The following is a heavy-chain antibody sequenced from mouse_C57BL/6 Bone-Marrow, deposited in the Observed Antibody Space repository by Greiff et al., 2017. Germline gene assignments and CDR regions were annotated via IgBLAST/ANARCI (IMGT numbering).Heavy chain of an antibody. CDR1: GFTFSSYA. Sequence: EVMLVESGEGLVKPGGSLKLSCAASGFTFSSYAMSWVRQTPEKRLEWVAYLSSGGDYIYYADTVQGRFTISRDNARNTLYLQMSSLKSEDTAMYYRTRDIYGSSPYYYAMYDWGQGTSVTGSS. J-gene: IGHJ4*01. CDR2: LSSGGDYI. D-gene: IGHD1-1*01. V-gene: IGHV5-9-1*02. CDR3: TRDIYGSSPYYYAMYD.